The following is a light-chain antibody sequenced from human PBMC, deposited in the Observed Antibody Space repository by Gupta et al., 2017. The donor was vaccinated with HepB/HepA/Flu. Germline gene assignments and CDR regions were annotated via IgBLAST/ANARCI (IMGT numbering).Light chain of an antibody. V-gene: IGLV2-23*02. CDR3: CSYAVGNTLI. CDR1: SNDVGSYNL. Sequence: QSALTQPASVSGSPGQSITISCTGTSNDVGSYNLASWYQQHPGKAPKLMIYEVSKGPSGVSNRFSGSKCGNTASLTISGLQAEDEADYYCCSYAVGNTLIFGGGTKLTVL. J-gene: IGLJ2*01. CDR2: EVS.